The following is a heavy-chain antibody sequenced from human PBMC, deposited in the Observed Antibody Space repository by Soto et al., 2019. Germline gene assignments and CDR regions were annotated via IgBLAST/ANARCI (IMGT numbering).Heavy chain of an antibody. D-gene: IGHD7-27*01. J-gene: IGHJ2*01. CDR3: TRDEGSTGDWYFDL. Sequence: GGSLRLSCAASVFTYGRFWMHWVRQAPGKRLVWVSRISRDASSTTYADSVKGRVTISRDNAKNTLYVQMNSLRAEDTAVYFCTRDEGSTGDWYFDLWGRGTLVTVSS. CDR1: VFTYGRFW. V-gene: IGHV3-74*01. CDR2: ISRDASST.